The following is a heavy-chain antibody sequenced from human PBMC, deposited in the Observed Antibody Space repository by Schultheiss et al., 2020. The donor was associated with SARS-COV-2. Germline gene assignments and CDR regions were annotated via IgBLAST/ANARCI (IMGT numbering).Heavy chain of an antibody. J-gene: IGHJ4*02. Sequence: SGPTLVKPTQTLTLTCTFSGFSLSTSGVCVSWIRQPPGKALEWLALIDWDDDKYYSTSLKTRLTISKDTSKNQVVLTMTNMDPVDTATYYCARMRGGSYFFYYFDYWGQGTLVTVSS. CDR1: GFSLSTSGVC. D-gene: IGHD1-26*01. V-gene: IGHV2-70*01. CDR2: IDWDDDK. CDR3: ARMRGGSYFFYYFDY.